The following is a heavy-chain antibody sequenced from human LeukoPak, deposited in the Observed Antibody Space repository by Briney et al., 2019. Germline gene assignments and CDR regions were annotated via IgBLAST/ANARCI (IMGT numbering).Heavy chain of an antibody. D-gene: IGHD6-13*01. V-gene: IGHV3-23*01. CDR1: GFTFSSSA. CDR2: ISGSGGST. Sequence: GGSLRLSCAASGFTFSSSAMSWVRQAPGKGLEWVSSISGSGGSTYYADSVKGRFTISRDNSKNTLYLQMNSLRAEDTAVYYCARERVSGMAAPLDYWGQGTLVTVSS. J-gene: IGHJ4*02. CDR3: ARERVSGMAAPLDY.